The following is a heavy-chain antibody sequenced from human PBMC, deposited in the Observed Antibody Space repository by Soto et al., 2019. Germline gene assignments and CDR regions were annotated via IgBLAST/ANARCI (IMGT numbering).Heavy chain of an antibody. CDR2: IYYSGST. Sequence: QVQLQESGPGLVKPSQTLSLTCTVSGGSISSGGYYWSWIRQHPGKGLEWIGYIYYSGSTYYNPSLKSPVTISVDTSKNQFSLKLSPVTAADTAVYYCARAIRGVMSYYYYGMDVWGQGTTVTVSS. CDR3: ARAIRGVMSYYYYGMDV. V-gene: IGHV4-31*01. J-gene: IGHJ6*02. D-gene: IGHD3-10*01. CDR1: GGSISSGGYY.